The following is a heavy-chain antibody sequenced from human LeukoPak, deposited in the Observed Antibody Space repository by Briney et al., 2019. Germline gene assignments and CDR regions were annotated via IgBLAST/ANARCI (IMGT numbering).Heavy chain of an antibody. V-gene: IGHV3-30*18. CDR1: GFTFSSYG. Sequence: PGGSLRLSCAASGFTFSSYGMHWVRQAPGKGLEWVAVISYDGSNKYYADSVKGRFTISRDNSKNTLYLQMNSLRAEDTAVYYCAKDQLLRTYYYGMDVWGQGTTVTVSS. CDR3: AKDQLLRTYYYGMDV. CDR2: ISYDGSNK. J-gene: IGHJ6*02. D-gene: IGHD1-26*01.